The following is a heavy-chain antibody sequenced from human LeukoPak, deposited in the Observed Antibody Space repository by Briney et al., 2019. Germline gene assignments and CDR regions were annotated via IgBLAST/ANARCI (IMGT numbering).Heavy chain of an antibody. CDR1: GFTFSNYW. CDR3: ARGDRVGVTTGHFDY. Sequence: PGGSLRLSCAASGFTFSNYWITWVRQAPGKGLEWVANIKQDGSEKYCMDSVKGRFTISRDNAKNSLFLQMNSLRAEDTAVYYCARGDRVGVTTGHFDYWGQGTLVTVSS. V-gene: IGHV3-7*03. CDR2: IKQDGSEK. D-gene: IGHD1-26*01. J-gene: IGHJ4*02.